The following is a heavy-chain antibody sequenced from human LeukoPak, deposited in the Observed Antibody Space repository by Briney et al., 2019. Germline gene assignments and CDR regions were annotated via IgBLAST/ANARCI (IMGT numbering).Heavy chain of an antibody. CDR3: ARDLSRVGFGLPRGWFDP. Sequence: GGSLRLSCAASGFTFSSYWMSWVRQAPGKGLEWVANIKQDGSEKYCVDSVKGRFTISRDNAKNSLYLQMNSLRAEDTAVYYCARDLSRVGFGLPRGWFDPWGQGTLVTVSS. V-gene: IGHV3-7*01. J-gene: IGHJ5*02. CDR2: IKQDGSEK. CDR1: GFTFSSYW. D-gene: IGHD3-10*01.